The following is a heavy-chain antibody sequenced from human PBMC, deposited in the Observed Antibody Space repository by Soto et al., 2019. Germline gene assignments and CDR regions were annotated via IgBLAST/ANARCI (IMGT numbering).Heavy chain of an antibody. J-gene: IGHJ6*02. V-gene: IGHV3-23*01. Sequence: EVRLLESGGGLVQPGGSLRLYCAGSGFTSSKYSMSWVRQAPGKGLEWVSTTRGGGHYIQYRDSVTGRFTIFRDNAKNTLYLQMNSLRAEDTAVNYVAGVAVVTPYCYGLAVWGQWTTVTVSS. CDR1: GFTSSKYS. D-gene: IGHD3-22*01. CDR3: AGVAVVTPYCYGLAV. CDR2: TRGGGHYI.